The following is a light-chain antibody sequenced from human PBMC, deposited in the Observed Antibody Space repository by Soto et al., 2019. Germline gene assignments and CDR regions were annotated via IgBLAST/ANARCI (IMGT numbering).Light chain of an antibody. Sequence: QSALTQPASVSGTPGQSITISCTGTRSDIGAYTYVSWYQQHPGKAPKVMIYEVSNRPSGVSNRFSGSKSGNTASLTISGLRVGNGADNYSPSYGRDTPWVFGGGT. CDR3: PSYGRDTPWV. CDR1: RSDIGAYTY. CDR2: EVS. J-gene: IGLJ3*02. V-gene: IGLV2-14*01.